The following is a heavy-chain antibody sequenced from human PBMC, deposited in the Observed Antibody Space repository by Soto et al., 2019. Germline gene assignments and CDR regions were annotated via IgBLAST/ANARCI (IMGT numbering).Heavy chain of an antibody. J-gene: IGHJ4*02. CDR1: GCSISRYY. V-gene: IGHV4-59*08. Sequence: SETLSLTCTVSGCSISRYYWSWIRQPPGKGLEWIGYIYYSGSTNYNPSLKSRVTISVDTSKNQFSLKLSSVTAADTAIYYCVRHAQWIIRAYWGQGSLVTVSS. D-gene: IGHD5-12*01. CDR3: VRHAQWIIRAY. CDR2: IYYSGST.